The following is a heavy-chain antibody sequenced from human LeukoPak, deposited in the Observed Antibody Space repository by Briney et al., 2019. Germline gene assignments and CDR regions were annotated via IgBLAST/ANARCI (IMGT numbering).Heavy chain of an antibody. CDR1: GGTVSTYT. D-gene: IGHD3-22*01. J-gene: IGHJ4*02. Sequence: SVTVSCKASGGTVSTYTLSWVRQAPGQGHEWMGNIIPMLDVSNYAQKFQGRVTITADKSTSTAYMDLRSLRFEDTAVYYCASGWPHYYDSSSNFDYWGPGTLVTVSS. CDR3: ASGWPHYYDSSSNFDY. CDR2: IIPMLDVS. V-gene: IGHV1-69*02.